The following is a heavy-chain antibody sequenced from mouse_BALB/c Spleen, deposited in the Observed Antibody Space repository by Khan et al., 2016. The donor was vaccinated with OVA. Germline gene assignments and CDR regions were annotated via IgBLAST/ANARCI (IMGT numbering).Heavy chain of an antibody. J-gene: IGHJ4*01. V-gene: IGHV5-6-5*01. CDR2: INSGGST. CDR1: GFTFSSYA. CDR3: TRLVDY. Sequence: EVELVESGGGLVKPGGSLKLSCAASGFTFSSYAVSWIRQTPEMRLEWVASINSGGSTYYPDSVKGRFTISRDDARNILYLQMSSLRSEDTAMYYCTRLVDYWGQGTSVTVSS.